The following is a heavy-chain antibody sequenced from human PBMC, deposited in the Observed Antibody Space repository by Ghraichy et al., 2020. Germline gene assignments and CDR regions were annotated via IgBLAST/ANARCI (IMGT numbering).Heavy chain of an antibody. CDR2: ISYDGSNK. CDR3: ARDSGMAVEGYYFDY. Sequence: GESLNISCAASGFTFSSYAMHWVRQAPGKGLEWVAVISYDGSNKYYADSVKGRFTISRDNSKNTLYLQMNSLRAEDTAVYYCARDSGMAVEGYYFDYWGQGTLVTVSS. J-gene: IGHJ4*02. D-gene: IGHD5-24*01. V-gene: IGHV3-30-3*01. CDR1: GFTFSSYA.